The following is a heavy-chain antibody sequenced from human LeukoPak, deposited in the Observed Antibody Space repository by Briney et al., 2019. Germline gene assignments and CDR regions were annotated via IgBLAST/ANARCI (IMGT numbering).Heavy chain of an antibody. J-gene: IGHJ4*02. CDR1: GGSIFSSNW. CDR2: IFHSGST. V-gene: IGHV4-4*02. CDR3: AKVGIAVGFDY. D-gene: IGHD6-19*01. Sequence: SETLSLTCAVSGGSIFSSNWWSWVRQPPGKGLEWIGQIFHSGSTSYSPSLKSRVTISVDKSKNQFSLKLTSVTAADTAVYYCAKVGIAVGFDYWGQGTLVTVSS.